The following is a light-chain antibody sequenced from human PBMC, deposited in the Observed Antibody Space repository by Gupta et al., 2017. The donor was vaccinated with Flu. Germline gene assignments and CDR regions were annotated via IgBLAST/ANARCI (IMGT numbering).Light chain of an antibody. J-gene: IGKJ4*01. CDR3: SHCLPIRA. CDR1: QSLLHSSGYNY. CDR2: LGS. V-gene: IGKV2-28*01. Sequence: DSAMTQSPLSLSVTPGEPASISCRSSQSLLHSSGYNYLDWYLQKPGQTPELMIYLGSNRACGVTHGFGGGAALKDFTHRRSIGEDEGGGGYYDSHCLPIRAFGGGTXVEIK.